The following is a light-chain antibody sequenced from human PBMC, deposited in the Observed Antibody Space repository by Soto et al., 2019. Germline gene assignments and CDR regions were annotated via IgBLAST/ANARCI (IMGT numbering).Light chain of an antibody. Sequence: QSVLTKPPSVSGAPGQRVTISCTWSSSNIGAGYDVHWYQQLPGTAPKLLIYGNSNRPSGVPDRFSGSKSGTSASLAITGLKAEDEADYYCQSYDSSLSGNYVFGTGTKVTVL. CDR2: GNS. J-gene: IGLJ1*01. V-gene: IGLV1-40*01. CDR3: QSYDSSLSGNYV. CDR1: SSNIGAGYD.